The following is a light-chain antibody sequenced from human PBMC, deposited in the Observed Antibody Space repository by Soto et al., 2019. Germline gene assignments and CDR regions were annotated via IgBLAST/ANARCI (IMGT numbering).Light chain of an antibody. V-gene: IGLV2-14*03. CDR2: DVT. J-gene: IGLJ1*01. CDR1: SSDVGGSVF. Sequence: QSALTQPASVSGSPGQSITISCTGTSSDVGGSVFVSWYQQHPGKAPKIMIYDVTNRPSGVSSRFSGSKSGNTASLTISGLQAEDEADYYCCSSTSTSPYVFGTGTKLTVL. CDR3: CSSTSTSPYV.